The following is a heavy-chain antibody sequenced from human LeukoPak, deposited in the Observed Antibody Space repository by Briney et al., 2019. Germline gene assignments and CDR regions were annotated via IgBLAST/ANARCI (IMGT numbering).Heavy chain of an antibody. CDR2: ITSSSIYI. CDR1: GFIFSSYR. V-gene: IGHV3-21*01. J-gene: IGHJ4*02. D-gene: IGHD2-15*01. Sequence: PGGSLRLSCAASGFIFSSYRMTWVRQAPGKGLEWVSSITSSSIYIYYADSVKGRFTISRDNAKNSLYLQMNSLRAEDTAVYYCAREYCSGGSCDRIDSWGQGTLVTVSS. CDR3: AREYCSGGSCDRIDS.